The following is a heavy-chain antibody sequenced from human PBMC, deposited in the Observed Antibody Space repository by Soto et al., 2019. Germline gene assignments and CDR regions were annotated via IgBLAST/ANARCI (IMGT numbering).Heavy chain of an antibody. CDR1: GGTFSSYA. CDR2: LIPIFGTA. D-gene: IGHD3-10*01. CDR3: ASPWDYYGSGSYYIFDY. J-gene: IGHJ4*02. Sequence: QVQLVQSGAEVKKPGSSVKVSCKASGGTFSSYAISWVRQAPGQGLEWMGGLIPIFGTANYAQKFQGRVTITADESTSTAYMELSSLRSEDTAVYYCASPWDYYGSGSYYIFDYWGQGTLVTVSS. V-gene: IGHV1-69*01.